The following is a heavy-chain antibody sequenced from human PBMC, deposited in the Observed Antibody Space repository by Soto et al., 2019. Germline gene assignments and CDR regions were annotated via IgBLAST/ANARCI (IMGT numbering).Heavy chain of an antibody. CDR2: INHSGST. J-gene: IGHJ4*02. V-gene: IGHV4-34*01. D-gene: IGHD6-19*01. Sequence: PSETMCLTCAVYGESFRGYYWSWIRQPPGKGLEWIGEINHSGSTNYNPSLKSRVTISVDTSKNQFSLKLSSVTAADTAVYYCARGPITAVAGTDYWGQGTLVTVSS. CDR3: ARGPITAVAGTDY. CDR1: GESFRGYY.